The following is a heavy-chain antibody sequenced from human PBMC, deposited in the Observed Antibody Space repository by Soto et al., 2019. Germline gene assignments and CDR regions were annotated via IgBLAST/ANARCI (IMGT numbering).Heavy chain of an antibody. CDR1: GYTFTSYY. CDR2: INPSGGST. J-gene: IGHJ4*02. Sequence: QVQLVQSGAEVTKPGASVKVSCKASGYTFTSYYIHWVRQAPGQGLEWVGLINPSGGSTTYAPKFQGRVTMTRDTYTSTVYMELKSLRSEDTAVYFCARDAQIGHGYSVYHTYWGQGTLVTVSS. CDR3: ARDAQIGHGYSVYHTY. V-gene: IGHV1-46*01. D-gene: IGHD5-12*01.